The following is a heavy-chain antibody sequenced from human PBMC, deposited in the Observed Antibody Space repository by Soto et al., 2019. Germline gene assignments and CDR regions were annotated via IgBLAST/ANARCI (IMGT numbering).Heavy chain of an antibody. Sequence: EASVKVSCKASGYTFTSNGISWVRQDPGQGLEWMGWISAYNGNTNYAQKLQGRVTMTTDTSTSTAYMELRSLTSEDTALYYCARDLWLGESFRYYFDYWAQGTLVT. V-gene: IGHV1-18*01. J-gene: IGHJ4*01. CDR1: GYTFTSNG. CDR3: ARDLWLGESFRYYFDY. D-gene: IGHD3-10*01. CDR2: ISAYNGNT.